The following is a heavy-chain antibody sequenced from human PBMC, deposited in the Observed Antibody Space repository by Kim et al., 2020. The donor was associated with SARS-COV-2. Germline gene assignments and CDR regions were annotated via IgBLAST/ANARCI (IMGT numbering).Heavy chain of an antibody. Sequence: PIFGTANYAQKFPGRVTITAAKSTSTAYMELSSLRSEDTAVYYCARDLAYWGQGTLVTVSS. CDR2: PIFGTA. CDR3: ARDLAY. J-gene: IGHJ4*02. V-gene: IGHV1-69*06.